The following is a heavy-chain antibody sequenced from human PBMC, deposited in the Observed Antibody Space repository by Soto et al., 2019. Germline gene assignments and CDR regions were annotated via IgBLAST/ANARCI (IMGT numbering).Heavy chain of an antibody. D-gene: IGHD2-8*01. CDR3: ARYNSYAIDY. J-gene: IGHJ4*02. Sequence: SGTLCLTCAFSVTSISIQYWSWIRQPPGKGLEWIANIHYSGTTNYNRSLASLITLSVDTSKKQFSLKMTSVTAADRAMYFCARYNSYAIDYWGRGTMVTVSS. CDR2: IHYSGTT. CDR1: VTSISIQY. V-gene: IGHV4-59*11.